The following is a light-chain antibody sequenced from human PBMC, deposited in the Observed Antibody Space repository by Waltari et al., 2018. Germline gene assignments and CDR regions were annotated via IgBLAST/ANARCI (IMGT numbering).Light chain of an antibody. CDR3: HQYYATPPDGKT. CDR1: QSVLYSSNNKNY. J-gene: IGKJ1*01. V-gene: IGKV4-1*01. CDR2: WAS. Sequence: DIVMTQSPDSLAVSLGERATINCKSSQSVLYSSNNKNYSAWYQQKAGQPPKLLIYWASTRESGVPDRFSGSGSGTDFTLTISSLQAEDVAVYYCHQYYATPPDGKTFGQGTKVEIK.